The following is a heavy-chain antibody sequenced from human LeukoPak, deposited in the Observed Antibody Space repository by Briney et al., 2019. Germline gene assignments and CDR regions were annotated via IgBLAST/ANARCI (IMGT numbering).Heavy chain of an antibody. D-gene: IGHD6-13*01. CDR1: GGSISSYY. CDR3: AGSIAAADSWFDP. Sequence: PSEALSLTCTVSGGSISSYYWSWIRQPPGKGLEWIGYIYYSGSTNYNPSLKSRVTISVDTSKNQFSLKLSSVTAADTAVYCCAGSIAAADSWFDPWGQGTLVTVSS. V-gene: IGHV4-59*01. CDR2: IYYSGST. J-gene: IGHJ5*02.